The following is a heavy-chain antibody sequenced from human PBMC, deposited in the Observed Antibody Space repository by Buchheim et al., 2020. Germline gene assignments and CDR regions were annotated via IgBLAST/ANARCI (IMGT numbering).Heavy chain of an antibody. CDR1: GFTFSSYA. D-gene: IGHD4-11*01. CDR3: AKEPLTTVTTFLFSLPGAKFDP. Sequence: EVQLLESGGGLVQPGGSLRLSCAASGFTFSSYAMSWVRQAPGKGLEWVSAISGSGGNTYYADSVKGRFTISRDNSMNTLYLHMNSLRAEDTAVYYCAKEPLTTVTTFLFSLPGAKFDPWGQGTL. V-gene: IGHV3-23*01. J-gene: IGHJ5*02. CDR2: ISGSGGNT.